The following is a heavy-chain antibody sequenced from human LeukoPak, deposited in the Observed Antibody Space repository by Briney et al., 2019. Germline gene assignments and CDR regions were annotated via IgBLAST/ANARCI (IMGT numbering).Heavy chain of an antibody. D-gene: IGHD5-18*01. CDR2: ISSSSSYI. CDR3: ARVDTPRQPEDY. V-gene: IGHV3-21*01. J-gene: IGHJ4*02. Sequence: GGSLRLSCAASGFTFSSYSMNWVRQAPGKGLEWVSSISSSSSYIYYADSVEGRFTISRDNAKNSLYLQMNSLRAEDTAVYYCARVDTPRQPEDYWGQGTLVTVSS. CDR1: GFTFSSYS.